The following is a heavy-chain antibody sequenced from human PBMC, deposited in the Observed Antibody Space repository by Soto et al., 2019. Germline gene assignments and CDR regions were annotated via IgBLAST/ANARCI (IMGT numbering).Heavy chain of an antibody. J-gene: IGHJ6*02. CDR2: TYYRSKWYN. CDR1: GDSVSSNSAA. CDR3: ARSYSSGWQKVGYYYGMDV. V-gene: IGHV6-1*01. D-gene: IGHD6-19*01. Sequence: PSQTLSLTCAISGDSVSSNSAAWNWIRQSPSRGLEWLGRTYYRSKWYNDYAVSVKSRITINPDTSKNQFSLQLNSVTPEDTAVYYCARSYSSGWQKVGYYYGMDVWGQGTTVTVSS.